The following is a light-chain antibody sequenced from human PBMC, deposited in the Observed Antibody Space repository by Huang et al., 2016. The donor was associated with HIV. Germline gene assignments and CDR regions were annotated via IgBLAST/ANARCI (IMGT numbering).Light chain of an antibody. V-gene: IGKV1-5*03. CDR2: KAS. CDR3: QQYNSYRT. Sequence: DIQMTQSPSTLSASVGDRVTITCRARQSISNYLAWYQQKPGKAPKLLIYKASTLESGVPSRFSGSGSGTEFTLTISSLQPDDFATYYYQQYNSYRTFGQGTKVEIK. CDR1: QSISNY. J-gene: IGKJ1*01.